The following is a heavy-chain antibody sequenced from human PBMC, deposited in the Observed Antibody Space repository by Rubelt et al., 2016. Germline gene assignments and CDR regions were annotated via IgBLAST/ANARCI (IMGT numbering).Heavy chain of an antibody. Sequence: EVQLVESGGGLVQPGGSLRLSCAASGFTFSSYWMSWVRPAPGKGLEWVANIKQDGSEKYYVDSVKGRFTISRDNAKNSLSLQMISLRADDTTVYYCATDYLGYWGQGTLVTVSS. CDR1: GFTFSSYW. V-gene: IGHV3-7*05. CDR3: ATDYLGY. CDR2: IKQDGSEK. J-gene: IGHJ4*02.